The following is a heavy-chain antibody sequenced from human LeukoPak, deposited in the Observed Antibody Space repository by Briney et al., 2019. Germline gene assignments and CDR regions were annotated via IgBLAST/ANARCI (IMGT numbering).Heavy chain of an antibody. CDR2: ISGSGDTT. CDR1: GITFSSYD. V-gene: IGHV3-23*01. Sequence: GRSLRLSCAASGITFSSYDMTWVRQAPGKGLEWVSSISGSGDTTYYADSVRGRFTISRDNSKNTLFLQIHFLRVDDTAVYYCAKGLSAVTSRPDDTFDIWGQGTMVIVSS. CDR3: AKGLSAVTSRPDDTFDI. D-gene: IGHD4-17*01. J-gene: IGHJ3*02.